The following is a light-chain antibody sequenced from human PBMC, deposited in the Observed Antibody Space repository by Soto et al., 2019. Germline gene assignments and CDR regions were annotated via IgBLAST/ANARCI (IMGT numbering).Light chain of an antibody. CDR1: QSVSTR. Sequence: MTQSPSTLSGSVGDRVTITCRASQSVSTRLAWYQHKPGQSPRLLISGATTGATGIPPRFSASGSGTDFTLTVNSLQSEDIAVYYWQQDHNWPVTFGGGTKVDIK. J-gene: IGKJ4*01. CDR2: GAT. V-gene: IGKV3-15*01. CDR3: QQDHNWPVT.